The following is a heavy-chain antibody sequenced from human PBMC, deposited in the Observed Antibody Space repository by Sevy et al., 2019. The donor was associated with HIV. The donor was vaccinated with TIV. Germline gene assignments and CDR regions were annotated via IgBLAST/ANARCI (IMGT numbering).Heavy chain of an antibody. CDR3: AGGYNNGWHDY. Sequence: SQTLSLTCAISGDSVSSHSVAWNSIRQSPSRGLEWLGRTYYRSKWYNDYGISVKGRITINADTSKNKFSLQLNSVTPEDTAMYYCAGGYNNGWHDYWGQGTLVTVSS. D-gene: IGHD6-19*01. V-gene: IGHV6-1*01. CDR2: TYYRSKWYN. J-gene: IGHJ4*02. CDR1: GDSVSSHSVA.